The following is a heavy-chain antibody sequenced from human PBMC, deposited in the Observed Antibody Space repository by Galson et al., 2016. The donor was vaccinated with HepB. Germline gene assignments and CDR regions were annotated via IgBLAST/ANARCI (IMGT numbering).Heavy chain of an antibody. D-gene: IGHD2-15*01. V-gene: IGHV3-53*01. Sequence: SLRLSCAVSGFTINNNYMSWVRQAPGKGLEWVSLIYSGGRTDYADSVKGRFTISRDNSKNTLYLQMNSLRAEDTAAYYCAAGNYVVVDWGQGTLVTVSS. J-gene: IGHJ4*02. CDR1: GFTINNNY. CDR2: IYSGGRT. CDR3: AAGNYVVVD.